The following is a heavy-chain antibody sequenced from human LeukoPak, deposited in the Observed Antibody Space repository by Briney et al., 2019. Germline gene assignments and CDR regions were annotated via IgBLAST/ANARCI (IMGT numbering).Heavy chain of an antibody. V-gene: IGHV4-59*01. D-gene: IGHD1-1*01. CDR1: GVSISSYY. Sequence: PSETLSLTCTVSGVSISSYYWSWIRQPPGKGLEWIGYIYYSGSTNYSPSLKSRVTISVDTSKNQLSLKLSYVTAADTAVYHCVRLQPNTGEWAFDIWGQGTMVSVSS. CDR3: VRLQPNTGEWAFDI. J-gene: IGHJ3*02. CDR2: IYYSGST.